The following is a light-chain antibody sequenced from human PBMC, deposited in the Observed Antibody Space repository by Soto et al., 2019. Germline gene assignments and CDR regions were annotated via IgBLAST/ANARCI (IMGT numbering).Light chain of an antibody. J-gene: IGKJ1*01. CDR3: KQYNNWPLT. CDR2: GAS. CDR1: QSVSSN. Sequence: EILMTQSPATLSVSPGERATLSCRASQSVSSNLAWYQQKPGQAPRLLIYGASTRATGIPARFSGSGSGTEFTLTISSLQSEDFAVYYCKQYNNWPLTFGQGNKVEIK. V-gene: IGKV3-15*01.